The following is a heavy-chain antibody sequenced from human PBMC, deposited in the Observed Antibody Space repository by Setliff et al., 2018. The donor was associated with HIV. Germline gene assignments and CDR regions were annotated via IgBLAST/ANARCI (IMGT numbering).Heavy chain of an antibody. CDR2: VYYTGST. J-gene: IGHJ3*02. CDR1: AFSMSSYY. D-gene: IGHD4-17*01. Sequence: SETLSLTCSVSAFSMSSYYWSFIRQPPGKGLEWIGCVYYTGSTNYSPSLKSRVTISIDTSKNQFSLKLSSVTAADTAVYYCARGPTVTARRERAFDIWGQGTMVTV. CDR3: ARGPTVTARRERAFDI. V-gene: IGHV4-59*01.